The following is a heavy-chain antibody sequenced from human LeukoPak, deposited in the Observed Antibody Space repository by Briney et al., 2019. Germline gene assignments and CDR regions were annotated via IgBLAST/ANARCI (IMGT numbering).Heavy chain of an antibody. Sequence: SETLSLTCAVSGGSISSNNWWGWIRQHPGKGLEWIGYIYYSGSTYYNPSLKSRVTISVDTSKNQFSLKLSSVTAADTAVYYCAREGVYCSSTSCYPTALDYWGQGTLVTVSS. CDR3: AREGVYCSSTSCYPTALDY. CDR1: GGSISSNNW. D-gene: IGHD2-2*01. J-gene: IGHJ4*02. CDR2: IYYSGST. V-gene: IGHV4-31*11.